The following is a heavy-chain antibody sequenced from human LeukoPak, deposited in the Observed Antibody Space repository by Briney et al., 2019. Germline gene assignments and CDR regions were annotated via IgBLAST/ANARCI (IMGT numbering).Heavy chain of an antibody. CDR2: VHLSGRT. D-gene: IGHD1-14*01. CDR1: GGSISTTNW. CDR3: SRAGTGFNIPGAY. J-gene: IGHJ4*02. Sequence: SETLSLTCGVSGGSISTTNWWTWVRQPPGEGLEWIGEVHLSGRTHYNPSLESRVTISLDTSKNQFSLKLTSVTAADTAVYYCSRAGTGFNIPGAYWGQGTLVTVSS. V-gene: IGHV4-4*02.